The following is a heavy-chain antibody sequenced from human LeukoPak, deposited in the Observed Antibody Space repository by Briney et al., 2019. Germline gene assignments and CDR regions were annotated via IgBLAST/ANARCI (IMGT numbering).Heavy chain of an antibody. V-gene: IGHV4-31*03. Sequence: SETLSLTCTVSGGSISSGGYYWSWIRQHPGKGLEWIGYIYYSGSTYYNPSLKSRVTISVDTSKNQFSLKLSSVTSADTAVYYCARVGRYGDRVFDYWGQGTLVTVSS. D-gene: IGHD4-17*01. CDR1: GGSISSGGYY. CDR3: ARVGRYGDRVFDY. J-gene: IGHJ4*02. CDR2: IYYSGST.